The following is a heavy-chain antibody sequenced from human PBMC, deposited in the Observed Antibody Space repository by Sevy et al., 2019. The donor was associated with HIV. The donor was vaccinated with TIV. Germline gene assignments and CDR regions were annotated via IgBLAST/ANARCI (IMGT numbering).Heavy chain of an antibody. V-gene: IGHV3-15*01. Sequence: GGSLRLSCAASGFTFSDVWMSWVRQAPGKGLEWVGRIQSKIDGGTTDYAAPVKGRFTISRDDSKNTLYLQMNSLRAEDTALYYCTRDLPPSATIVPHFDYWGQGTLVTVSS. CDR1: GFTFSDVW. J-gene: IGHJ4*02. D-gene: IGHD2-21*01. CDR2: IQSKIDGGTT. CDR3: TRDLPPSATIVPHFDY.